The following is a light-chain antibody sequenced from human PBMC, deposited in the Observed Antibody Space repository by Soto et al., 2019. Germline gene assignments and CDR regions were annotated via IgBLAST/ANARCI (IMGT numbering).Light chain of an antibody. V-gene: IGKV1-5*01. Sequence: DMQITQSPSTRAASVGGSGTITCRASQSISSWLAWYQQKPGKAPKLLIYDASSLESGVPSRFSGSGPGTEITLTISSLQPDDFATYYCQQYNSYSPWTFGQGTKVDIK. CDR3: QQYNSYSPWT. J-gene: IGKJ1*01. CDR2: DAS. CDR1: QSISSW.